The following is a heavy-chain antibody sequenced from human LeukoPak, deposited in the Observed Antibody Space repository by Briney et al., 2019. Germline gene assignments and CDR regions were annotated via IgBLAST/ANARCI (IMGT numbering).Heavy chain of an antibody. Sequence: GGSLRLSCAASGFTFSSYAMHWVRQAPGKGLEYVSAISSNGGSTYYANSVKGRFTISRDNSKNTLYLQMGSLRAGDMAVYYCARQKDFWRGYYDYWGQGTLVTVSS. V-gene: IGHV3-64*01. CDR3: ARQKDFWRGYYDY. J-gene: IGHJ4*02. CDR2: ISSNGGST. CDR1: GFTFSSYA. D-gene: IGHD3-3*01.